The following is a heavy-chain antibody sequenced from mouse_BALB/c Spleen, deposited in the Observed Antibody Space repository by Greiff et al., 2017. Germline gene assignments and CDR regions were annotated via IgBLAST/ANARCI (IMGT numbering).Heavy chain of an antibody. CDR1: GFNIKDTY. J-gene: IGHJ4*01. V-gene: IGHV14-3*02. CDR3: ASEVWLKGAMDD. Sequence: EVQRVESGAELVKPGASVKLSCTASGFNIKDTYMHWVKQRPEQGLEWIGRIDPANGNTKYDPKFQGKATITADTSSNTAYLQLSSLTSEDTAVYYCASEVWLKGAMDDWGQGTSVTVSS. D-gene: IGHD2-2*01. CDR2: IDPANGNT.